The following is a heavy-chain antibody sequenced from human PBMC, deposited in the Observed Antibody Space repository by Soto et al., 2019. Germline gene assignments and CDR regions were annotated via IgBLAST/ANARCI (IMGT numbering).Heavy chain of an antibody. Sequence: ASAKAFSKAPGYTFTSYGISWVRQAPAEGLEWMGWISAYNGNTNYAQKLQGRVTMTTDTSTSTAYMELWSLISDDTAVYYCAGIISAAAGWVDHYYYYGIGGMGQGTTGTVAS. CDR3: AGIISAAAGWVDHYYYYGIGG. J-gene: IGHJ6*01. D-gene: IGHD6-13*01. V-gene: IGHV1-18*04. CDR1: GYTFTSYG. CDR2: ISAYNGNT.